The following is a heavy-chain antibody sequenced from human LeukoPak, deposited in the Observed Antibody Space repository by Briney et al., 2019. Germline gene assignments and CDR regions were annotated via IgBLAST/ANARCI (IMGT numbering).Heavy chain of an antibody. J-gene: IGHJ4*02. CDR2: ISSSSSTI. V-gene: IGHV3-48*04. Sequence: GGSLRLSCAASGFTFSSYSMNWVRQAPGKGLEWVSYISSSSSTIYYADSVKGRFTISRDNAKNSLYLQMNSLRAEDTAVYYCARDLDGSGSYYSPSFDYWGQGTLVTVSS. CDR1: GFTFSSYS. D-gene: IGHD3-10*01. CDR3: ARDLDGSGSYYSPSFDY.